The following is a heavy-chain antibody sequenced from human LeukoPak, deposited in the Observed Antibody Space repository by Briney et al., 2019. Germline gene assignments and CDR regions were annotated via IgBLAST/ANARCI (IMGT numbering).Heavy chain of an antibody. CDR1: GGSISSYY. J-gene: IGHJ6*03. Sequence: SETLSLTCTVSGGSISSYYWSWIRQPAGKGLEWIGYLHYSGSTNYNPSLKSRVTISVDTSKNQFSLKLSSVTAADTAVYYCARTTEGGYTYGYFYYYYMDVWGKGTTVTISS. D-gene: IGHD5-18*01. CDR2: LHYSGST. CDR3: ARTTEGGYTYGYFYYYYMDV. V-gene: IGHV4-59*01.